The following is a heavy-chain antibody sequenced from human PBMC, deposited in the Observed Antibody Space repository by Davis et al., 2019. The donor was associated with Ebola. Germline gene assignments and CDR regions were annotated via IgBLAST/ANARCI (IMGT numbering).Heavy chain of an antibody. CDR1: GYTFTSYG. CDR2: ISAYNGNT. CDR3: ARDFTVVPAAIGGLYYYYYGMDV. D-gene: IGHD2-2*01. Sequence: AASVKVSCKASGYTFTSYGISWVRQAPGQGLEWMGWISAYNGNTNYAQKLQGRVTMTTDTSTSTAYMELRSLRSDDTAVYYCARDFTVVPAAIGGLYYYYYGMDVWGQGTTVTVSS. V-gene: IGHV1-18*01. J-gene: IGHJ6*02.